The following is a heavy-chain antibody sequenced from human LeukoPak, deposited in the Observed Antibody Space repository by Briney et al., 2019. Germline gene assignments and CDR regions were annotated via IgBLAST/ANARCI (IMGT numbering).Heavy chain of an antibody. J-gene: IGHJ4*02. CDR3: ARSRVTTIPNLDY. Sequence: ASVKVSCKASGYTFTSYYMHWVRQAPGQGLEWMGWINPNSGATNSAHQFQGRVTMTRDTSISTAYMELSRLTFDDTAVYFCARSRVTTIPNLDYWGQGILLTVSS. CDR2: INPNSGAT. V-gene: IGHV1-2*02. D-gene: IGHD5-12*01. CDR1: GYTFTSYY.